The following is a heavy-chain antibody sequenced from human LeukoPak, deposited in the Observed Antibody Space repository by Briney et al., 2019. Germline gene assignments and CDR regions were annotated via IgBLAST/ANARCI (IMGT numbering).Heavy chain of an antibody. CDR3: AREVGAGYSSSWYELSFDY. D-gene: IGHD6-13*01. V-gene: IGHV1-46*01. CDR2: INPSGGST. J-gene: IGHJ4*02. CDR1: GYTSTSYY. Sequence: ASVKVSCKASGYTSTSYYMHWVRQAPGQGLEWMGIINPSGGSTSYAQKFQGRVTMTRDTSTSTVYMELSSLRSEDTAVYYCAREVGAGYSSSWYELSFDYWGQGTLVTVSS.